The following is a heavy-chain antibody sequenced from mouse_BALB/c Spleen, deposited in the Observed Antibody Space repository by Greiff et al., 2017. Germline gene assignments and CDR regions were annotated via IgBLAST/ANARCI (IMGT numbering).Heavy chain of an antibody. CDR1: GFSLTSYG. Sequence: VQLVESGPGLVAPSQSLSITCTVSGFSLTSYGVHWVRQPPGKGLEWLGVIWAGGSTNYNSALMSRLSISKDNSKSQVFLKMNSLQTDDTAMYYCARDKGYGNYGFAYWGQGTLVTVSA. CDR3: ARDKGYGNYGFAY. D-gene: IGHD2-10*02. J-gene: IGHJ3*01. CDR2: IWAGGST. V-gene: IGHV2-9*02.